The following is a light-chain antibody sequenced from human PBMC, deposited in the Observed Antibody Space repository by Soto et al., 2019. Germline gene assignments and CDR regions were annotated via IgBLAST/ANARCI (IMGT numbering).Light chain of an antibody. CDR2: DAS. CDR1: QSVSSSY. J-gene: IGKJ1*01. V-gene: IGKV3-20*01. Sequence: IVLTQSPGTLSLSPGERATLSCRASQSVSSSYLAWYQQKPGQAPRLLSFDASSRATGIPDRFSGSGSGTDFTLTISRLEPEDFAIYYCQQYGSSPRMFGQGTKVEIK. CDR3: QQYGSSPRM.